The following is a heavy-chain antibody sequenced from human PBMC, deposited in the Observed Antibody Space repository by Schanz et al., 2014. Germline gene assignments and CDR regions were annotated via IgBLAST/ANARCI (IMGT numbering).Heavy chain of an antibody. CDR3: ARDSGSSSWYPSDY. V-gene: IGHV3-48*01. Sequence: VQLVESGGGVVQPGGSLRLSCATSGFTFITYTMNWVRQTPGKGLEWVSFISSSGTSIYYADSVKGRFTISRDNAKNSLFLQMNSLSAEDTALYYCARDSGSSSWYPSDYWGQGTLVTVSS. D-gene: IGHD6-13*01. CDR2: ISSSGTSI. CDR1: GFTFITYT. J-gene: IGHJ4*02.